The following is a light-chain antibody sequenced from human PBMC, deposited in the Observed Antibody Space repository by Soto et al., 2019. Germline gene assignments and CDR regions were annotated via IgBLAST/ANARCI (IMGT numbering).Light chain of an antibody. J-gene: IGLJ2*01. V-gene: IGLV1-40*01. Sequence: QSVLTQPPSVSGAPGQRVTISCTGSSSNIGAGYDVHWYQQLPGTAPKLLIYGNSNRPSGVPDRFSGSKSGTSASLAITGLQADDEADYYCQSYDSSRSVVFGGGTKLTV. CDR2: GNS. CDR3: QSYDSSRSVV. CDR1: SSNIGAGYD.